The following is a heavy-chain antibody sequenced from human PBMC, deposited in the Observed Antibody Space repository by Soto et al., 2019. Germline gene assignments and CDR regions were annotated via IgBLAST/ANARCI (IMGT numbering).Heavy chain of an antibody. V-gene: IGHV4-59*01. CDR3: ARDLRGGWFDP. Sequence: QVQLQESGPGLVKPSETLSFTCTVSGGSISSYYWSWIRQPPGKGLEWIGYISYSGSTNYNPSLKSRVTISVDTARHQFSLKLTSVTAADTAVYYWARDLRGGWFDPWGQGALVTVSS. CDR2: ISYSGST. D-gene: IGHD3-10*01. J-gene: IGHJ5*02. CDR1: GGSISSYY.